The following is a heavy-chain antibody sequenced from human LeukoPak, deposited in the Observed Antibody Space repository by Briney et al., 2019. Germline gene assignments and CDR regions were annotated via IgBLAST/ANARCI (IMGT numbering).Heavy chain of an antibody. D-gene: IGHD3-22*01. Sequence: GGSLRLSCAASGFTFSDYWMTWLRQAPGKGLEWVANIKQDGSEKDYVDSVKGRFTISRDNAKNSLYLQMDSLRVEDTAVYYCARKGGYSSGYYYWGQGTLVTVSS. J-gene: IGHJ4*02. CDR2: IKQDGSEK. CDR1: GFTFSDYW. V-gene: IGHV3-7*01. CDR3: ARKGGYSSGYYY.